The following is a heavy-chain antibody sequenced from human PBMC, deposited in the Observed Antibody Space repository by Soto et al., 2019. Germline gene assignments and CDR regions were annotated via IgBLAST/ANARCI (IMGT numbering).Heavy chain of an antibody. D-gene: IGHD2-21*02. Sequence: QVQLQESGPGLVKPSETLSLTCAVSGVSISSHYWSWIRQSPGKGLEWIGYIYYSGNTKYNPSLKSRVSMSLYTSKNQLSLMLSSVTAADTAVYYCARDAAPVVMTGDWYFDLWGRGTLVTVSS. CDR2: IYYSGNT. CDR3: ARDAAPVVMTGDWYFDL. CDR1: GVSISSHY. J-gene: IGHJ2*01. V-gene: IGHV4-59*11.